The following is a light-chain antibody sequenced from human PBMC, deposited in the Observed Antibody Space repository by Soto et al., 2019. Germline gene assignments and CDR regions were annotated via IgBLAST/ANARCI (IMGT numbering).Light chain of an antibody. J-gene: IGLJ2*01. V-gene: IGLV2-14*01. Sequence: QSALTQPASVSGSPGQSITISCTGTSSDVGGYNYVSWYQQHPGKAPKLMIYEVSNRPSGVSNRFSGSKSGNTASLTISGLQAEDEADYYCSSYTSSSTLVVFCGGTQLTVL. CDR3: SSYTSSSTLVV. CDR1: SSDVGGYNY. CDR2: EVS.